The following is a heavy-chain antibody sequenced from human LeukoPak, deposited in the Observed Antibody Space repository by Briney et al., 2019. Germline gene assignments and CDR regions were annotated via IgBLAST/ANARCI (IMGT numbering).Heavy chain of an antibody. CDR2: ISDSGGTT. J-gene: IGHJ4*02. CDR1: GFTFSTYA. CDR3: AKHSYRVDSFTDY. Sequence: GGSRRPSCAASGFTFSTYAMSWVRQAPGKGLEWVAGISDSGGTTYYADSVKGRFTISRDNSKNTLYLQMNSLRAEDTAVYYCAKHSYRVDSFTDYWGQGTLVTVSS. V-gene: IGHV3-23*01. D-gene: IGHD5-12*01.